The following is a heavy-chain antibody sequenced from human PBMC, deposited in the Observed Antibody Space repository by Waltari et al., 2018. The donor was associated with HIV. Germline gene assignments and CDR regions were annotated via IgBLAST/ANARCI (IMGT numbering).Heavy chain of an antibody. Sequence: QVQLVESGGGVVQPGRSLRLSCAASGFIFSSYAMHWVRQAPGNGLEWVAGISADGSNKYYADSVKGRFTISRDNAKNTLYLQMNSLRAEDTAVYYCASDYYDFWSGYYRASYFDYWGQGTLVTVSS. V-gene: IGHV3-30*01. CDR1: GFIFSSYA. CDR2: ISADGSNK. D-gene: IGHD3-3*01. J-gene: IGHJ4*02. CDR3: ASDYYDFWSGYYRASYFDY.